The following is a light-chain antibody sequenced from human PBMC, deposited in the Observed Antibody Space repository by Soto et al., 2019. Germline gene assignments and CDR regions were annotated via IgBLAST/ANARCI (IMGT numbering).Light chain of an antibody. J-gene: IGKJ4*01. Sequence: EIVMTQSPATLSVSPGERATLSCRASQSVSSNLAWYQQKPGQAPRLLIYDASNRATGIPAKFSGSGSGTDFTLTISSLQSEDFAVYHCQQYTNWPSLTFGGGTKVDIK. CDR3: QQYTNWPSLT. CDR2: DAS. CDR1: QSVSSN. V-gene: IGKV3D-15*01.